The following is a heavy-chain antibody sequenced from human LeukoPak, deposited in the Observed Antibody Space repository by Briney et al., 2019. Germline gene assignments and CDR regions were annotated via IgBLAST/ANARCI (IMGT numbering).Heavy chain of an antibody. J-gene: IGHJ4*02. CDR1: GYTFTGYY. CDR3: AGSMIVVEAYDY. D-gene: IGHD3-22*01. Sequence: GASVKVSCKASGYTFTGYYMHWVRQAPGQGLEWMGRINPNSGGTNYAQKFQGRVTMTRDTSISTAYMELSRLRSDDTAVYYCAGSMIVVEAYDYWDQGTLVTVSS. V-gene: IGHV1-2*06. CDR2: INPNSGGT.